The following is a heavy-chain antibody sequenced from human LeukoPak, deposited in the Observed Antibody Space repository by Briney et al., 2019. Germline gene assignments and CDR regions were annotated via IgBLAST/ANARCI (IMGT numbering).Heavy chain of an antibody. CDR1: GFPFNKYA. CDR3: VADTAGDLAF. Sequence: GGSLRLSCVTPGFPFNKYAFHWVRQAPGKGLEWVSGILANSRAIGYGDSVKGRFTISRDDATNSLYLQMNNLRVEDTALYYCVADTAGDLAFWGQGSLVIVSS. J-gene: IGHJ4*02. V-gene: IGHV3-9*01. D-gene: IGHD3-10*01. CDR2: ILANSRAI.